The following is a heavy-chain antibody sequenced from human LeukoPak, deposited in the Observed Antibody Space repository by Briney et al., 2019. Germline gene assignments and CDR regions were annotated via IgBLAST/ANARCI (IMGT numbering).Heavy chain of an antibody. CDR1: GFTFSSYG. D-gene: IGHD3-22*01. V-gene: IGHV3-30*18. Sequence: SGRSLRLSCAASGFTFSSYGMHWVRQAPGKGLEWVAVISYDGSNKYYADSVKGRFTISRDNSKNTLYLQMNSLRAEDTAVYYCAKVGRYYYDSSGYFDYWGQGTLVTASS. CDR3: AKVGRYYYDSSGYFDY. CDR2: ISYDGSNK. J-gene: IGHJ4*02.